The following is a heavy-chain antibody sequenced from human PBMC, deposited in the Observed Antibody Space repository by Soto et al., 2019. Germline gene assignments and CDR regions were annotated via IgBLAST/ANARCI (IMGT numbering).Heavy chain of an antibody. D-gene: IGHD3-3*02. CDR2: ISYDGNYI. V-gene: IGHV3-30*18. CDR1: GFDFSSYA. Sequence: QVQLVESGGGVVQPGASLRLSCEASGFDFSSYAMHWVRQAPGKGLEWVGVISYDGNYIYYADSVKGRFTISRDNSTNTLYVQVNSLRPEDTAVYYCAKGILLATIGPYAMDVWGQGTTVTVSS. J-gene: IGHJ6*02. CDR3: AKGILLATIGPYAMDV.